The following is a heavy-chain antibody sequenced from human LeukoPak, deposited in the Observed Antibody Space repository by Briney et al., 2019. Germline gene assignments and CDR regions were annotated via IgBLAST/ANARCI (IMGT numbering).Heavy chain of an antibody. J-gene: IGHJ4*02. CDR1: GYTFTGNY. Sequence: ASVKVSCKASGYTFTGNYMHWVRQAPGHRLEWIGRINPNSGGTNYAQKFQGRVTMTRDTSISTAYMELSRLRSDDTAVYYCVCYLNGYFDYWGQGTLVTVSS. D-gene: IGHD2-8*01. CDR2: INPNSGGT. V-gene: IGHV1-2*06. CDR3: VCYLNGYFDY.